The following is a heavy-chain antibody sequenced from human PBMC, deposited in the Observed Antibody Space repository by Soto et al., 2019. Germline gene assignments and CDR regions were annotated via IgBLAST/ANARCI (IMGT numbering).Heavy chain of an antibody. CDR2: IYHTGST. CDR3: ARGSNWFDP. Sequence: SETLSLTCVVSGGSISSSNWWSWVRQPPGKGLEWIGEIYHTGSTKYNPSLKSRVTISVDESKNQFSLRLSSVTAADTAVYYCARGSNWFDPWGQGPLVTVSS. CDR1: GGSISSSNW. V-gene: IGHV4-4*02. J-gene: IGHJ5*02.